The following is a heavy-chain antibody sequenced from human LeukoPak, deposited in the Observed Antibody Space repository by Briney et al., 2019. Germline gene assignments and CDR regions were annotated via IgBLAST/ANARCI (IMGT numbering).Heavy chain of an antibody. V-gene: IGHV1-18*01. CDR3: ATGYCSSTSCYLSGAFDI. D-gene: IGHD2-2*01. J-gene: IGHJ3*02. CDR1: GYTFTSYG. CDR2: ISAYNGNT. Sequence: ASVKVSCKASGYTFTSYGISWVRQAPGQGLEWMGWISAYNGNTNYAQKLQGRVTMTTDTSTSTAYMELRSLRSDDTAVYYCATGYCSSTSCYLSGAFDIWGQGTMVTVSS.